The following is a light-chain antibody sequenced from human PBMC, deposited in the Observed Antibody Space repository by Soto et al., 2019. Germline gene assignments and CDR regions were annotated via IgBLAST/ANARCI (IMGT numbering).Light chain of an antibody. V-gene: IGKV3-11*01. CDR3: QQRSNWPFLT. CDR1: QSVSSY. J-gene: IGKJ4*01. CDR2: DAS. Sequence: EIVLTQSPATLSLSPGERATLSCRASQSVSSYLAWYQQKPGQAPRLLIYDASNRATGIPARFSGSGSGTDFTLTISSLEPEDLAVYYCQQRSNWPFLTFGGGTKVEIK.